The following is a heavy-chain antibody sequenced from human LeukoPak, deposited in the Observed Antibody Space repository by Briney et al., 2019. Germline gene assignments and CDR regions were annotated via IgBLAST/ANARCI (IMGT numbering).Heavy chain of an antibody. CDR2: IYPADSDI. V-gene: IGHV5-51*01. Sequence: GESLKISCKGSGYSVNNYWIGWVRQMPGKGLEWMGIIYPADSDIRYSPSFQGQVTISADKSISTAYLQWSSLKASDTAMYYCARQEYCSGGSCYTWFDPWGQGTLVIVSS. CDR3: ARQEYCSGGSCYTWFDP. D-gene: IGHD2-15*01. J-gene: IGHJ5*02. CDR1: GYSVNNYW.